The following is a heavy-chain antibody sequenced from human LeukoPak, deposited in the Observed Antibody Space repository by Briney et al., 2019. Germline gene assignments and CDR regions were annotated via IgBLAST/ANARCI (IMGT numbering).Heavy chain of an antibody. CDR1: GGSISSGGYY. J-gene: IGHJ6*02. Sequence: PSETLSLTCTVSGGSISSGGYYWSWIRQHPGKGLEWIGYIYYSGSTYYNPSLKSRVTISVDTSKNQFSLKLSSVTAADTAVYYCARAVGGSSSWFGSDYYYGMDVWGQGTTVTVSS. V-gene: IGHV4-61*08. CDR2: IYYSGST. CDR3: ARAVGGSSSWFGSDYYYGMDV. D-gene: IGHD6-13*01.